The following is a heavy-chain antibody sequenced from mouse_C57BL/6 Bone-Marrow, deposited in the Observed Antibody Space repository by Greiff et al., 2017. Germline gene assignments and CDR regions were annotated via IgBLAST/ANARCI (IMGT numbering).Heavy chain of an antibody. J-gene: IGHJ1*03. CDR2: IDPENGDT. V-gene: IGHV14-4*01. CDR3: TTEDYDGTGYVDV. D-gene: IGHD2-4*01. Sequence: VQLKESGAELVRPGASVKLSCTASGFNIKDDYMHWVKQRPEQGLEWIGWIDPENGDTEYASKFQGKATITADTSSNTAYLQLSSLTSEDTAVYYCTTEDYDGTGYVDVWGTGTTVTVSS. CDR1: GFNIKDDY.